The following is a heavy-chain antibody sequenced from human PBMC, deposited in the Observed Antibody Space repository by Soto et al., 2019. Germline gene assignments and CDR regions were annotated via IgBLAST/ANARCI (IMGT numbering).Heavy chain of an antibody. V-gene: IGHV5-10-1*01. CDR2: IDPSDSYT. CDR1: GYSFTSYW. J-gene: IGHJ3*02. Sequence: ESLKISCKGSGYSFTSYWISWVRQMPGKGLEWMGRIDPSDSYTNYSPSFQGHVTISADKSISTAYLQWSSLKASDTAMYYCARHHVMTTVTTPDAFDIWGQGTMVTVS. CDR3: ARHHVMTTVTTPDAFDI. D-gene: IGHD4-17*01.